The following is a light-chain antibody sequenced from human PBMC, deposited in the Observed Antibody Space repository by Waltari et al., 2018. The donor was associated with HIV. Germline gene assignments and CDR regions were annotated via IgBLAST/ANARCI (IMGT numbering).Light chain of an antibody. J-gene: IGLJ2*01. CDR2: SNN. CDR3: ATLDDSLNGPV. Sequence: QSVLTQPPSVSGTPGQRVTISRSGSSSNIGDNAVSWYQQFPGSAPKLLIYSNNQRPSGVPDRFSGSKSGTSASLAISGLQSEDEADYYCATLDDSLNGPVFGGGTKVTVL. CDR1: SSNIGDNA. V-gene: IGLV1-44*01.